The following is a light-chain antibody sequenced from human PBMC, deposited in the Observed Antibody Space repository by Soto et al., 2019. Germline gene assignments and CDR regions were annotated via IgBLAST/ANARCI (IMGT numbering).Light chain of an antibody. CDR3: QQYDNLPIT. Sequence: DIQMTQSPSSLSASVGDRVTITCQASQDISNYLNWYQQKPGKAPKLMIYDASNLETGVQSRFSGSGSGTDFTFTISSLQPEDIATYYCQQYDNLPITLGVGTQVEIK. CDR1: QDISNY. J-gene: IGKJ4*01. V-gene: IGKV1-33*01. CDR2: DAS.